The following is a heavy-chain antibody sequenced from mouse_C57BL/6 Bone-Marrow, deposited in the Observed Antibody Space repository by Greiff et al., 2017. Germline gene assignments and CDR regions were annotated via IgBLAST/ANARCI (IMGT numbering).Heavy chain of an antibody. CDR1: GFNFKDYY. Sequence: VQLKQSGAELVRPGASVKLSCTASGFNFKDYYMHWVKQRPEQGLEWIGRIDPEDGDTDYAPKFQGKATLTADTSSNTAYLQLSSLTSEDTAVYYCTTVYRFDYWGQGTTLTVSS. V-gene: IGHV14-1*01. CDR2: IDPEDGDT. J-gene: IGHJ2*01. D-gene: IGHD2-1*01. CDR3: TTVYRFDY.